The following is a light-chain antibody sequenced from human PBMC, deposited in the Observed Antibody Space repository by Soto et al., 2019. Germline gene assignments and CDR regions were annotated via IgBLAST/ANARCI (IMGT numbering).Light chain of an antibody. J-gene: IGKJ5*01. CDR2: DAS. CDR1: QSVGSY. Sequence: EIVLTQSPVTLSLSPGERATLSCRASQSVGSYLAWYQQQPGQAPRLLISDASNRATGIPARFTGSGSGTDFTRTINTLKPEHFAIYYCQQCSECPPNFCQWTRLQIK. CDR3: QQCSECPPN. V-gene: IGKV3-11*01.